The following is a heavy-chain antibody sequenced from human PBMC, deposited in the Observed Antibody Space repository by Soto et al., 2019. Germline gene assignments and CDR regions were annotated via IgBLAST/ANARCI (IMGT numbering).Heavy chain of an antibody. Sequence: VQLVESGGDLVQPGESLRLSCAASGFTFNRYWMTWVRQAPGKGLEWVATIKEDGSEKYYGDSVKGRFTISRDNAKNSVFLQMNSLRAEDTAVYYCSRARIDSWGQGILVTVSS. CDR1: GFTFNRYW. V-gene: IGHV3-7*03. J-gene: IGHJ4*02. CDR3: SRARIDS. CDR2: IKEDGSEK.